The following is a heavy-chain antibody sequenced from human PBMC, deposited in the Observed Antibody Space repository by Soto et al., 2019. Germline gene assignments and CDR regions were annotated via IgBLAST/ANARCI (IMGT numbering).Heavy chain of an antibody. D-gene: IGHD3-16*01. CDR1: GFTFTSYA. Sequence: EVQLLESGGGLVQPGGSLRLSCAASGFTFTSYAINWVRQAPGKGLEWVSVVSGSGGSTYYADSVKGRFTISRDNSKNTMSLQMNSLKVEDTAVYYCAKTTGGGDYYYYYGMDVW. CDR2: VSGSGGST. V-gene: IGHV3-23*01. CDR3: AKTTGGGDYYYYYGMDV. J-gene: IGHJ6*01.